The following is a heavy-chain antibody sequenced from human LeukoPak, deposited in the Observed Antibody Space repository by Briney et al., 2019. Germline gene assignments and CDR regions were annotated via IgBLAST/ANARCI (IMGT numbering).Heavy chain of an antibody. V-gene: IGHV4-39*01. Sequence: PSETLSLTCTVSGGSISSSSYYWGWIRQPPGKGLEWIGSIYYSGSTYYNPSLKSRVTISVDTSKNQSSLKLSSVTAADTAVYYCARRVRQFDYWGQGTLVTVSS. J-gene: IGHJ4*02. CDR2: IYYSGST. CDR1: GGSISSSSYY. CDR3: ARRVRQFDY.